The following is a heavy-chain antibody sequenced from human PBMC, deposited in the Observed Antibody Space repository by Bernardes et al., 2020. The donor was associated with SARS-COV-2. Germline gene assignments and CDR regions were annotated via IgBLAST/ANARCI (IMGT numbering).Heavy chain of an antibody. J-gene: IGHJ4*02. D-gene: IGHD1-26*01. CDR2: LHYSGST. CDR1: GGSISRYS. Sequence: SAPLPLTCTAPGGSISRYSSRSLRPPPGTALQCTAYLHYSGSTDYNPSLKRRGPISIDTSKNQFSLKLSPVTAADTAMYYCARLRADSLGGGFDSGGQGTLVTVSS. CDR3: ARLRADSLGGGFDS. V-gene: IGHV4-59*08.